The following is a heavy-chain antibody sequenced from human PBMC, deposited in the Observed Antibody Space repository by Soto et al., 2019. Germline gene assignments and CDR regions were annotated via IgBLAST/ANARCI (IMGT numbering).Heavy chain of an antibody. D-gene: IGHD2-15*01. CDR1: GFTFSSYA. V-gene: IGHV3-23*01. CDR2: IDGSGGDST. Sequence: EVQLLESGGGLVQPGGSLRLSCAASGFTFSSYALAWVRQAPGKGLEWVSDIDGSGGDSTHYADPVKGRFTISRDNSKNTLYLQMSSLRAEDTAVYYCAKLSGGSCYHGVDYWGQGTVVTVSS. CDR3: AKLSGGSCYHGVDY. J-gene: IGHJ4*02.